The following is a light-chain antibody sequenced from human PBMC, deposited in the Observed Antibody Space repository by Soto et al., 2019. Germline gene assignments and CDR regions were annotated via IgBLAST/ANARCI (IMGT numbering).Light chain of an antibody. J-gene: IGKJ1*01. Sequence: DIHMTQSPSTLSASVGDRVTITCRASQSISIWLAWYQQKPGKAPNLLIYKTSSLDTGVPSRFSGSGSGKEFTLTISSLQPDDFATYYCQHWNDYSWTFGQGTKVEVK. CDR2: KTS. CDR3: QHWNDYSWT. V-gene: IGKV1-5*03. CDR1: QSISIW.